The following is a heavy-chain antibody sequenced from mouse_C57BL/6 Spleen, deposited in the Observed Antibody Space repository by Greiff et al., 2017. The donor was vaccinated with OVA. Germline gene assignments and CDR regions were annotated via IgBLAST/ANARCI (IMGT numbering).Heavy chain of an antibody. CDR3: AIHYGSSSSWFAY. J-gene: IGHJ3*01. Sequence: QVQLKESGAELVKPGASVKMSCKASGYTFTTSPIEWMKQNHGKSLEWIGNFHPYNDDTKYNEKFKGKATLTVEKSSSTVYLELSRLTSDDSAVYYCAIHYGSSSSWFAYWGQGTLVTVSA. D-gene: IGHD1-1*01. V-gene: IGHV1-47*01. CDR2: FHPYNDDT. CDR1: GYTFTTSP.